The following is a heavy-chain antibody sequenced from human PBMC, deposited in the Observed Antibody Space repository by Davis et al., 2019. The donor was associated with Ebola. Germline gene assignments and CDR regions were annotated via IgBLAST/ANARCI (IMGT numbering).Heavy chain of an antibody. V-gene: IGHV4-39*07. D-gene: IGHD6-6*01. J-gene: IGHJ4*02. CDR3: ARVEASSPQYYFDY. Sequence: PSETLSLTCTVSGGSISSSSYYWGWIRQPPGKGLEWIGSIYYSGSTYYNPSLKSRVTISVDTSKNQFSLKLSSVTAADTAVYYCARVEASSPQYYFDYWGQGTLVTVSS. CDR2: IYYSGST. CDR1: GGSISSSSYY.